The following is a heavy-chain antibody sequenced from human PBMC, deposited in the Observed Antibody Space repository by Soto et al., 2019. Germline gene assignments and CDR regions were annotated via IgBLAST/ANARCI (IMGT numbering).Heavy chain of an antibody. CDR2: IYYSGST. Sequence: QLQLQESGPGLVKPSETLSLTCTVSGGSISSSSYYWGWIRQPPGKGLEWIGSIYYSGSTYYNPSLKSRVTISVDTSKNQFSLKLSSVTAADTAVYYCARHVRRSSSSLYYFDYWGQGTLVTVSS. CDR1: GGSISSSSYY. CDR3: ARHVRRSSSSLYYFDY. D-gene: IGHD6-6*01. V-gene: IGHV4-39*01. J-gene: IGHJ4*02.